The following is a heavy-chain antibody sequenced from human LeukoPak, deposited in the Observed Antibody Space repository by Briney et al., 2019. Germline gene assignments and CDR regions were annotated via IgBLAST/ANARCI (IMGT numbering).Heavy chain of an antibody. D-gene: IGHD3-3*01. V-gene: IGHV3-30*03. Sequence: GGSLRLSCAASGFTFSSYWMSWVRQAPGKGLEWVAVISYDGSNKYYADSVKGRFTISRDNSKNTLYLQMNSLRAEDTAVYYCARGDYDFWSGYYEWGQGTLVTVSS. J-gene: IGHJ4*02. CDR2: ISYDGSNK. CDR3: ARGDYDFWSGYYE. CDR1: GFTFSSYW.